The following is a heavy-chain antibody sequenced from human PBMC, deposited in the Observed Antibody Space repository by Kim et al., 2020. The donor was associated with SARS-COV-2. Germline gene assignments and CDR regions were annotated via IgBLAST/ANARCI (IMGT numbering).Heavy chain of an antibody. J-gene: IGHJ5*02. CDR2: ISSSSSYI. Sequence: GGSLRLSCAASGFTFSSYSMNWVRQAPGKGLEWVSSISSSSSYIYYADSVKGRFTISRDNAKNSLYLQMNSLRAEDTAVYYCASNLYYYGSGGFDPWGQGTLVTVSS. CDR1: GFTFSSYS. V-gene: IGHV3-21*04. D-gene: IGHD3-10*01. CDR3: ASNLYYYGSGGFDP.